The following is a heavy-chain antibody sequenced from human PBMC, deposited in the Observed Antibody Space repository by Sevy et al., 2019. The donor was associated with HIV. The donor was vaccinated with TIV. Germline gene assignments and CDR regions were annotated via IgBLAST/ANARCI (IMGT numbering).Heavy chain of an antibody. Sequence: GGSLRLSCAASGFIFSSYWMTWVRQAPGKGLEWVATIKQDGSEKYYVDSVKGRFTISRDNAKNSVYLQMSSLRVEETAMYYCARDYSWGQGTLVTVSS. J-gene: IGHJ4*02. V-gene: IGHV3-7*01. CDR2: IKQDGSEK. CDR3: ARDYS. CDR1: GFIFSSYW.